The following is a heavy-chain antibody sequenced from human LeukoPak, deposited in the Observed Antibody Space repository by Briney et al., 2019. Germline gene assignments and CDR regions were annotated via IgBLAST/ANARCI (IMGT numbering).Heavy chain of an antibody. CDR1: GYTFASYV. CDR3: ARGWFGEISYYFDY. Sequence: VSVKVSCKASGYTFASYVMNWVRQAPGQGLEWMGWINTKTGNPTHAQGFTGRFVFSLDISVTTAYLQISSLKAEDTAVYYCARGWFGEISYYFDYWGQGTLVTVSS. CDR2: INTKTGNP. J-gene: IGHJ4*02. D-gene: IGHD3-10*01. V-gene: IGHV7-4-1*02.